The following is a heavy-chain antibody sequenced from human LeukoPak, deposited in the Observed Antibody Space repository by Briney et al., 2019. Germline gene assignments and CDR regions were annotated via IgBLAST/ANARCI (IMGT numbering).Heavy chain of an antibody. CDR3: AKDLRRWLQEQIDY. CDR1: GDSVSSNSAA. V-gene: IGHV6-1*01. J-gene: IGHJ4*02. Sequence: PSQTLSLTCAISGDSVSSNSAAWNWIRQSPSRGLEWLGRTYYRSKWYNDYAVSVKSRITINPDTSKNQFSLQLNSVTPEDTAVYYCAKDLRRWLQEQIDYWGQGTLVTVSS. CDR2: TYYRSKWYN. D-gene: IGHD5-24*01.